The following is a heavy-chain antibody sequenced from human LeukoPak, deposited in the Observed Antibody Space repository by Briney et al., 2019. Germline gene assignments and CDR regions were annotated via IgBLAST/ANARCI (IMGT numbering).Heavy chain of an antibody. V-gene: IGHV1-69*13. CDR3: ARDLRGSAVTLNDAFDI. J-gene: IGHJ3*02. D-gene: IGHD4-23*01. CDR2: IIPIFGTA. Sequence: ASVKVSCKASGGTFSSYAISWVRQAPGQGLEWMGGIIPIFGTANYAQKFQGRVTITADESTSTAYMELSSLRSEDTAVYYCARDLRGSAVTLNDAFDIWGQGTMVTVSS. CDR1: GGTFSSYA.